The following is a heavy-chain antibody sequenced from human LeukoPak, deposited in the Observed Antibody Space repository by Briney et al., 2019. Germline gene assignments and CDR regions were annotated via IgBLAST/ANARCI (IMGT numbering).Heavy chain of an antibody. D-gene: IGHD6-13*01. J-gene: IGHJ4*02. CDR1: GYTFTSYA. CDR2: INAGNGNT. V-gene: IGHV1-3*01. CDR3: ARDPIGSRWPYYFDY. Sequence: ASVKVSCKASGYTFTSYAMHRVRQAPGQRLEWMGWINAGNGNTKYSQKFQGRVTITRDTSASTAYMELSSLRSEDTAVYYCARDPIGSRWPYYFDYWGQGTLVTVSS.